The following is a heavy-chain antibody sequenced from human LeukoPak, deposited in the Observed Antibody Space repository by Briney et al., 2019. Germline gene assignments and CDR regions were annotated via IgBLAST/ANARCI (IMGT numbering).Heavy chain of an antibody. J-gene: IGHJ4*02. CDR3: SRQVVGNDY. Sequence: PSETLSLTCAVYGESSFSSYYWSWIRQTPGGALEWIGKINHSGYTNYNPSLKSRVTLSIDTSKNQFSLRVTSVTAADTAVYYCSRQVVGNDYWGQGTLVTVSS. CDR1: GESSFSSYY. V-gene: IGHV4-34*01. CDR2: INHSGYT. D-gene: IGHD3-22*01.